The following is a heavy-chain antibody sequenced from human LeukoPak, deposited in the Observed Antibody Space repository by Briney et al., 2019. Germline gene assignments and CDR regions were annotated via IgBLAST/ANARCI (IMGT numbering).Heavy chain of an antibody. CDR2: IYHSGST. Sequence: SETLSLTCTVSGYSISSGYYWGWIRQPPGKGLEWIGSIYHSGSTNYNPSLKSRVTISVDTSKNQFSLKLSSVTAADTAVYYCARLKDGSGSRRSFYYYYYYMDVWGKGTTVTISS. CDR1: GYSISSGYY. J-gene: IGHJ6*03. V-gene: IGHV4-38-2*02. D-gene: IGHD3-10*01. CDR3: ARLKDGSGSRRSFYYYYYYMDV.